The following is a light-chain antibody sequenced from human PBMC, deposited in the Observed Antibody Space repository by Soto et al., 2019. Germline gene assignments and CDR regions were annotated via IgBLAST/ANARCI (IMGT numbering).Light chain of an antibody. CDR2: EVS. V-gene: IGLV2-14*01. CDR1: YSDVGGYNR. Sequence: QSALTQPASVSGSPGQSITISCTGTYSDVGGYNRVSWYQHHPGKAPKMLIFEVSTRPSGISDRFSGSKSGDTASLTISGLQPEDEADYYCVSYIESTVTHWVFGGGTKLTVL. J-gene: IGLJ3*02. CDR3: VSYIESTVTHWV.